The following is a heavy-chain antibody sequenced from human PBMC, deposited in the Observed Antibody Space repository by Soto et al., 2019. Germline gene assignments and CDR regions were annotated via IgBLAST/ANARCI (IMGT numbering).Heavy chain of an antibody. CDR2: SRDKAQGYST. Sequence: GGSLRLSCAGSGFTLSDHYIDWVRQAPGKGLEWVGRSRDKAQGYSTAYAASVKGRFTTSRDESKNSVYLQMNSLKTEDTAVYYCAKDLAYSSSRYYYYYYGMDVWGQGTTVTVSS. J-gene: IGHJ6*02. CDR3: AKDLAYSSSRYYYYYYGMDV. CDR1: GFTLSDHY. D-gene: IGHD6-6*01. V-gene: IGHV3-72*01.